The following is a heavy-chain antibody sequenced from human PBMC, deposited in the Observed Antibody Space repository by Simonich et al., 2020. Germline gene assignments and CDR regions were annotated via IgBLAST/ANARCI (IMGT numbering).Heavy chain of an antibody. Sequence: QVQLVQSGAEVKKPGASVKVSCKASGYTFPGYYMHWVRQAPGQGLEWRGWDNPNSGGTNYAQTFQGRVTMTRDTSISTAYMELSRLRSDDTAVYYCARWPSIPASYGSGSYFDYWGQGTLVTVSS. D-gene: IGHD3-10*01. CDR2: DNPNSGGT. J-gene: IGHJ4*02. CDR1: GYTFPGYY. CDR3: ARWPSIPASYGSGSYFDY. V-gene: IGHV1-2*02.